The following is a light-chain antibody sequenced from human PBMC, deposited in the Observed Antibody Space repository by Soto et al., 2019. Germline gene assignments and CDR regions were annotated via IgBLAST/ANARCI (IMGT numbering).Light chain of an antibody. J-gene: IGLJ2*01. CDR1: GIGSKS. CDR3: QVWNTRTDHVV. Sequence: SYELTQPPSVSAAPGRTASINCGANGIGSKSVHWYQQKPGQAPVVVISDDSDRPSGIPERFSASNSGNTATLNISRVEAPDQAQYHCQVWNTRTDHVVFGGGTKVTVL. V-gene: IGLV3-21*02. CDR2: DDS.